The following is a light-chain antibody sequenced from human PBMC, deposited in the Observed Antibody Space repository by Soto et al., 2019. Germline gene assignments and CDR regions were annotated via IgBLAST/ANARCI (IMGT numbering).Light chain of an antibody. CDR1: QNIVSF. J-gene: IGKJ2*01. CDR2: DVS. CDR3: QQTLTFPYT. V-gene: IGKV1-39*01. Sequence: DTPMTQSPSSLSASVGDRVTITCRASQNIVSFLSWYQQKPGRAPNLLIYDVSTLQSGVPSRFSGGGSGTDFTLTISSLQPEDFATYYCQQTLTFPYTFGQGTKLEIK.